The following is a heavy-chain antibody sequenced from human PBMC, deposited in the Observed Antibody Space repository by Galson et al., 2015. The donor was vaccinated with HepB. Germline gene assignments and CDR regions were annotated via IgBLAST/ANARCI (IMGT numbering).Heavy chain of an antibody. J-gene: IGHJ4*02. CDR2: ISYDGSNK. V-gene: IGHV3-30*18. CDR3: AKALVVINREYYFDY. D-gene: IGHD3-22*01. Sequence: SLRLSCAASGFTFSSYGMHWVRQAPGKGLEWVAVISYDGSNKYYADSVKGRFTISRDNSKNTLYLQMNSLRAEDTAVYYCAKALVVINREYYFDYWGQGTLVTVSS. CDR1: GFTFSSYG.